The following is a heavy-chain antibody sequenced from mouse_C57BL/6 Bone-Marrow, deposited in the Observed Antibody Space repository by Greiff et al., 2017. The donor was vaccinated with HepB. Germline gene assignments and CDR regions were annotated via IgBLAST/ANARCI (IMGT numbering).Heavy chain of an antibody. CDR3: ARYSYYYGSGDY. Sequence: EVQLQQSGPVLVKPGASVKMSCKASGYTFTDYYMNWVKQSHGKSLEWIGVINPYNGGTSYNQKFKGKATLTVDKSSSTAYMELNSLTSEDSAVYYCARYSYYYGSGDYWGQGTTLTVSS. V-gene: IGHV1-19*01. CDR1: GYTFTDYY. CDR2: INPYNGGT. D-gene: IGHD1-1*01. J-gene: IGHJ2*01.